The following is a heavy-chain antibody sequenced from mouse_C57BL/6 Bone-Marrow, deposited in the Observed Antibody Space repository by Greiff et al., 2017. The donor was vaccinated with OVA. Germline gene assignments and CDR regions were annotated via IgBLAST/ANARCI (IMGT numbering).Heavy chain of an antibody. J-gene: IGHJ2*01. V-gene: IGHV3-6*01. CDR2: ISYDGSN. CDR1: GYSITSGYY. Sequence: EVKLMESGPGLVKPSQSLSLTCSVTGYSITSGYYWNWIRQFPGNKLEWMGYISYDGSNNYNPSLKNRISITRDTSKNQFFLKLNSVTTEDTATYYCAFYYYAPPYYFDYWGQGTTLTVSS. D-gene: IGHD1-1*01. CDR3: AFYYYAPPYYFDY.